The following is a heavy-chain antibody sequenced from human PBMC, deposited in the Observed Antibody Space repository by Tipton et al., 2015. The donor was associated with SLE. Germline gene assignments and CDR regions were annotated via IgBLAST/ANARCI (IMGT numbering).Heavy chain of an antibody. V-gene: IGHV3-30*02. Sequence: GSLRLSCAASGFTFSSYGMHWVRQAPGKGLEWVAFIRYDGSNKYYADSVKGRFTISRDNSKNTLYLQMNSLRAEDTAVYYCARDLDPRIAAAGTSDNYFDYWGQVTLVTVSS. CDR1: GFTFSSYG. CDR2: IRYDGSNK. J-gene: IGHJ4*02. CDR3: ARDLDPRIAAAGTSDNYFDY. D-gene: IGHD6-13*01.